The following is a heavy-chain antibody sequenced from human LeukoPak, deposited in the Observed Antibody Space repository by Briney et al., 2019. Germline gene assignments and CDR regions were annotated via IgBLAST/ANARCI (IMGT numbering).Heavy chain of an antibody. CDR1: GLTFSSYW. D-gene: IGHD4-17*01. CDR2: ISTSGSET. CDR3: ARIRTVTNYFDY. Sequence: GGSLRLSCAASGLTFSSYWMSWVRQAPGKGLEWVSAISTSGSETHYADSVKGRFTIARDNSKNTMSLQMSSLRAEGTAVYYCARIRTVTNYFDYWGQGTLVTVSS. J-gene: IGHJ4*02. V-gene: IGHV3-23*01.